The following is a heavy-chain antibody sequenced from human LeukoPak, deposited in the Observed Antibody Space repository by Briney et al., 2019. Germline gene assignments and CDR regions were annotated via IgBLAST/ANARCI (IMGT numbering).Heavy chain of an antibody. Sequence: GGSLRPSCAASGFTVSSSYISWVRQAPGKGLEWVSAIYSGGTTYYANSVKGRFTISRDNSKNMLYLLVNSLRAEDTAIYHCARQTGASTNFDNWGQGTLVTVSS. J-gene: IGHJ4*02. CDR3: ARQTGASTNFDN. CDR2: IYSGGTT. D-gene: IGHD2-2*01. CDR1: GFTVSSSY. V-gene: IGHV3-53*01.